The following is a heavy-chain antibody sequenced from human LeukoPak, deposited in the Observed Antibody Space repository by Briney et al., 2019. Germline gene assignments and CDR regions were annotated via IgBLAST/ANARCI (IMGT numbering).Heavy chain of an antibody. J-gene: IGHJ4*02. CDR2: INPNSGGT. Sequence: GASVKVSCKASGYTFTSYDINWVRQAPGQGLEWMGWINPNSGGTNYAQKFQGRVTMTRDTSISTAYMELSRLRSDDTAVYYCARDVRDYDFWSGFDYWGQGTLVTVSS. D-gene: IGHD3-3*01. V-gene: IGHV1-2*02. CDR1: GYTFTSYD. CDR3: ARDVRDYDFWSGFDY.